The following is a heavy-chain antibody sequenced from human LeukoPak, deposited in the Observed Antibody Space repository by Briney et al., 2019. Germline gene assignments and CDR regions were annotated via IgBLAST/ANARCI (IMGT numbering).Heavy chain of an antibody. J-gene: IGHJ5*02. CDR1: GGSISSHY. CDR3: ARRRDGYNYWFDP. V-gene: IGHV4-59*11. Sequence: SETLSLTCTVSGGSISSHYWSWIRQPTGKGLEWIGYIYYSGSTNYNPSLKSRVTISVDTSKNQFSLKLSSVTAADTAVYYCARRRDGYNYWFDPWGQGTLVTVSS. D-gene: IGHD5-24*01. CDR2: IYYSGST.